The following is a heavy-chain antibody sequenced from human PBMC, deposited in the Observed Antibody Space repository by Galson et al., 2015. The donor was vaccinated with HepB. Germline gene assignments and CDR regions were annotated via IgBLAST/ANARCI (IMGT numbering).Heavy chain of an antibody. CDR2: INHSGST. CDR3: ARGRGGGRAWFDP. Sequence: ETLSLTCAVYGGSFSGYYWSWIRQPPVKGLEWIGEINHSGSTNHNPSLKSRVTISVDTSKNQFSLKLSSVTAADTAVYYCARGRGGGRAWFDPWGQGTLVTVSS. J-gene: IGHJ5*02. V-gene: IGHV4-34*01. CDR1: GGSFSGYY. D-gene: IGHD3-16*01.